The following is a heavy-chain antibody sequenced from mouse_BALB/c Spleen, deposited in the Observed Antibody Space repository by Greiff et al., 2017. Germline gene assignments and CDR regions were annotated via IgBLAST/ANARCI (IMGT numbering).Heavy chain of an antibody. V-gene: IGHV5-6*01. CDR3: ARLYGPGYFDV. Sequence: EVQGVESGGGLVKPGGSLKLSCAASGFTFSSYGMSWVRQTPDKRLEWVATISSGGSYTYYPDSVKGRFTISRDNAKNTLYLQMSSLKSEDTAMYYCARLYGPGYFDVWGAGTTVTVSS. CDR2: ISSGGSYT. J-gene: IGHJ1*01. CDR1: GFTFSSYG. D-gene: IGHD1-1*02.